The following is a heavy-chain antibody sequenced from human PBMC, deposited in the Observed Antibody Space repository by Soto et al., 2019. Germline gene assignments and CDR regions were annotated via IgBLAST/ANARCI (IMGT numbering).Heavy chain of an antibody. Sequence: SQTLSLTCGVYGGSFGGYSWGGIRQPPGTGLEWIGEINHSGSTTYNPSLNSRVTISVDTSKNQFSLKLSSVSVADTAVYYCARDQGNMVRGVIIYYYYGMDVGGQGTTVT. CDR3: ARDQGNMVRGVIIYYYYGMDV. J-gene: IGHJ6*02. CDR1: GGSFGGYS. CDR2: INHSGST. D-gene: IGHD3-10*01. V-gene: IGHV4-34*01.